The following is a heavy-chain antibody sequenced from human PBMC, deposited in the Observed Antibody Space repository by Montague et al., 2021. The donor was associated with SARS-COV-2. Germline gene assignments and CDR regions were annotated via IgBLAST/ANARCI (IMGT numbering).Heavy chain of an antibody. CDR2: IYYSVSVTT. Sequence: SETLSLTCSVSGGSINNYYWGWVRQSPGKGLEWIGYIYYSVSVTTSYNPSLKSRVSISVATSENQFSLKLTSVTAADTAVYYCARRGGGEVFARCMYWYFDVWSRGSLVTVSS. CDR3: ARRGGGEVFARCMYWYFDV. CDR1: GGSINNYY. D-gene: IGHD2-21*01. J-gene: IGHJ2*01. V-gene: IGHV4-59*13.